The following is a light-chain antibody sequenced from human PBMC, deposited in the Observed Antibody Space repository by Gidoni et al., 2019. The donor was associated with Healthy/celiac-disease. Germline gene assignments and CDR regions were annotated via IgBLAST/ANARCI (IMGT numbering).Light chain of an antibody. CDR2: EVS. Sequence: QSALTQPASVSGSPGQSIPISCTGTSSDVGSSNLVSWYQQHPGKAPKLMIYEVSKRPSGVSNRFSGSKSGNTASLTISGLQAEDEADYYCCSYACSSTRYVFGTGTKVTVL. J-gene: IGLJ1*01. CDR3: CSYACSSTRYV. V-gene: IGLV2-23*02. CDR1: SSDVGSSNL.